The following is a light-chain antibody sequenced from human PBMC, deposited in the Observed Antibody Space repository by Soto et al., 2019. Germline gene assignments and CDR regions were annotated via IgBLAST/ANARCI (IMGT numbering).Light chain of an antibody. CDR1: QSVSSN. CDR3: QQHNKWLWT. J-gene: IGKJ1*01. CDR2: GAS. V-gene: IGKV3-15*01. Sequence: EIVMTQSPATLSVSPGERATLSCSASQSVSSNLAWYQQKPGHTPLLLIYGASTRAIGIPARFSGSGSGTAFTLTISSLQSEDFAVYYCQQHNKWLWTFGQGTNVEI.